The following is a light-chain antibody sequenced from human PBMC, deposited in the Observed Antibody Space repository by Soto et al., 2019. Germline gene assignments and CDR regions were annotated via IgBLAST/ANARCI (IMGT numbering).Light chain of an antibody. CDR3: SV. J-gene: IGLJ1*01. Sequence: QSALIQPPSVSGSPGQSVTISCTGTSSDVWSYDYVSWYRQHPGTVPKPMIYNVNTQPSGVPGRFSGSKSGDTASMTISGLRDEDEADFPASVFATGPKVNVL. V-gene: IGLV2-11*01. CDR2: NVN. CDR1: SSDVWSYDY.